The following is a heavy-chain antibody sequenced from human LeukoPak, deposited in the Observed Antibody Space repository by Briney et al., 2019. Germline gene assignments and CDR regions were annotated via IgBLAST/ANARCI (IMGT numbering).Heavy chain of an antibody. Sequence: GGSLRLSCAASGFTFISYAMSWVRQAPGKGLEWVSAISGSGGSTYYTDSVKGRFTISRDNSKNTLYLQMNSLRAEDTGVYYCAKPSTGVRLLDAFDIWGQGTMVTVSS. CDR3: AKPSTGVRLLDAFDI. J-gene: IGHJ3*02. CDR1: GFTFISYA. CDR2: ISGSGGST. D-gene: IGHD4-23*01. V-gene: IGHV3-23*01.